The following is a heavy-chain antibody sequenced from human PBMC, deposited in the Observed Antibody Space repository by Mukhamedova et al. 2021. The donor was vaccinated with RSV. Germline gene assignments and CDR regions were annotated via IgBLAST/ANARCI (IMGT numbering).Heavy chain of an antibody. J-gene: IGHJ5*02. Sequence: VTISVDTSKNQFSLKLSSVTAADTAVYYCAREMRTERRGGWFDPWGQGTLVTVSS. CDR3: AREMRTERRGGWFDP. D-gene: IGHD2-15*01. V-gene: IGHV4-31*02.